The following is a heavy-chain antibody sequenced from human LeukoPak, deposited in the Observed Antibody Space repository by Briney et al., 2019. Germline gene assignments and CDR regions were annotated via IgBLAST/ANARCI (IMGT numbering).Heavy chain of an antibody. CDR1: GGTFISNA. J-gene: IGHJ1*01. V-gene: IGHV1-69*05. Sequence: GSSAKVSCKASGGTFISNAISWVRQAPGQGLEWMGRIIAIFGTANYAQKFQGRVTITTDASTSTAYMELSSLRSEDTAVDYCARPPTGSYYEYFQHWGQGTLVSVSS. D-gene: IGHD1-26*01. CDR2: IIAIFGTA. CDR3: ARPPTGSYYEYFQH.